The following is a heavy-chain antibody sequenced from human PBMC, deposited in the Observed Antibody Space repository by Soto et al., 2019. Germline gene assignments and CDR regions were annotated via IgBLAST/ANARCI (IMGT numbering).Heavy chain of an antibody. CDR3: ARALGRYFDWLSTDY. CDR2: IWYDGSNK. D-gene: IGHD3-9*01. V-gene: IGHV3-33*01. CDR1: GFTFSSYG. Sequence: GGSLGLSCAASGFTFSSYGMHWVRQAPGKGLEWVAVIWYDGSNKYYADSVKGRFTISRDNSKNTLYLQMNSLRAEDTAVYYCARALGRYFDWLSTDYWGQGTLVTVS. J-gene: IGHJ4*02.